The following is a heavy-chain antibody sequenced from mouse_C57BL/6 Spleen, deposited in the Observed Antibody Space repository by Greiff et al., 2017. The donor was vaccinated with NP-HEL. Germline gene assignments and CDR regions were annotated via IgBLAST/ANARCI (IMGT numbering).Heavy chain of an antibody. Sequence: LQQPGAELVKPGASVKLSCKASGYTFTSYWMHWVKQRPGQGLEWIGMIHPNSGSTNYNEKFKSKATLTVDKSSSTAYMQLSSLTSEDSAVYYCARGGLGRGYFDYWGQGTTLTVSS. D-gene: IGHD4-1*01. CDR1: GYTFTSYW. V-gene: IGHV1-64*01. CDR3: ARGGLGRGYFDY. J-gene: IGHJ2*01. CDR2: IHPNSGST.